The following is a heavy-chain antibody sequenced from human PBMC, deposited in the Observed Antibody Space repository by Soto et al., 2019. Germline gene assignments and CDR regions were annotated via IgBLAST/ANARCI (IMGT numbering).Heavy chain of an antibody. V-gene: IGHV3-15*07. Sequence: PGVSLRLSCAASGFTFSNAWMNWVRQAPGKGLEWVGRIKSKTDGGTTDYAAPVKGRFTISRDDSKNTLYLQMNSLKTEDTAVYYCTTDRVRNEYSSSDPFDYWGQGTLVTVSS. J-gene: IGHJ4*02. CDR2: IKSKTDGGTT. CDR1: GFTFSNAW. D-gene: IGHD6-13*01. CDR3: TTDRVRNEYSSSDPFDY.